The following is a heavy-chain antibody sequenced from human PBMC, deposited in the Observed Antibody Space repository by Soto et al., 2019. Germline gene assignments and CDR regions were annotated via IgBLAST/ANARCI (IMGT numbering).Heavy chain of an antibody. D-gene: IGHD6-6*01. CDR3: AREVLGAVKGPDH. CDR2: ISFHGSDK. J-gene: IGHJ4*02. Sequence: GGSLRLSCAASGFIFGNCAMHWVRQAPDKGLEWVAVISFHGSDKDYADSVKGRFTISRDNSKNTLYLEMNSLRVEDTAVYFCAREVLGAVKGPDHWGQGTLVTVSS. V-gene: IGHV3-30-3*01. CDR1: GFIFGNCA.